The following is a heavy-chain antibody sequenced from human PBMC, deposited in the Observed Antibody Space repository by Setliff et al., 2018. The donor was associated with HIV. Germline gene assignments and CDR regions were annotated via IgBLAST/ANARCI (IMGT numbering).Heavy chain of an antibody. V-gene: IGHV1-69*13. D-gene: IGHD2-2*01. Sequence: ASVKVSCKASGGTFSSYAISWVRQAPGQGLEWMGGIIPIFGTANFPQNFQGRLTITADEPTSTAYMELSSLRSEDTAVYYCARMNCSTTNCRESNWFDPWGQGTLVTVSS. CDR1: GGTFSSYA. CDR2: IIPIFGTA. CDR3: ARMNCSTTNCRESNWFDP. J-gene: IGHJ5*02.